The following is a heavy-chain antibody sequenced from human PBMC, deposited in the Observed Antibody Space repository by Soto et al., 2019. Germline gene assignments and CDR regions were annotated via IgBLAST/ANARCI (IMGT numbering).Heavy chain of an antibody. CDR2: LSYDGSNT. D-gene: IGHD6-6*01. J-gene: IGHJ5*02. CDR3: AKDYPEHLVRGWFDP. CDR1: GFKFSNYG. V-gene: IGHV3-30*18. Sequence: GGSLRLSCAASGFKFSNYGMHWVRQTPGKGLEWVAVLSYDGSNTYYADSVKGRFTISRDTSKNTLYLQMNSLRAEDTAVYYCAKDYPEHLVRGWFDPWGQGTLVTVSS.